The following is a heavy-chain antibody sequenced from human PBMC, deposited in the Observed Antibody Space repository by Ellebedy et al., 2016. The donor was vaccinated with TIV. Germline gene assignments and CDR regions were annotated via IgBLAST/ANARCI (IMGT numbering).Heavy chain of an antibody. CDR1: GFTFSDYY. Sequence: ESLKISXAASGFTFSDYYMSWIRQAPGKGLEWIGFIYYSGSTNYNPSLKSRVTISIDTSKNQFSLKLSSMTAADTAVYYCARDSCSGGSCYPDYWGQGTLVTVSS. CDR2: IYYSGST. D-gene: IGHD2-15*01. V-gene: IGHV4-59*01. J-gene: IGHJ4*02. CDR3: ARDSCSGGSCYPDY.